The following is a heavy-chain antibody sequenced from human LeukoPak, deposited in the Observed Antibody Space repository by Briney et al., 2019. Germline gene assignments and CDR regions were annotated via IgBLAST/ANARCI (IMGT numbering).Heavy chain of an antibody. CDR1: GFTVSSNY. J-gene: IGHJ6*02. V-gene: IGHV3-53*01. CDR3: ARDRNSSSWYGIWERDYYYGMDV. CDR2: IYIGGST. D-gene: IGHD6-13*01. Sequence: GGSLRLSCAASGFTVSSNYMSWVRQAPGKGLEWVSLIYIGGSTYYADSVKGRFTISRDNSKNTLYLQMNSLRSEDTAVYYCARDRNSSSWYGIWERDYYYGMDVWGQGTTVTVSS.